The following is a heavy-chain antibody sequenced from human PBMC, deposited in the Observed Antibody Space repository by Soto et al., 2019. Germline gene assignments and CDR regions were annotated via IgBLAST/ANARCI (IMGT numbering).Heavy chain of an antibody. V-gene: IGHV3-53*01. CDR2: IYSGGST. D-gene: IGHD3-22*01. CDR3: ARGTMTPEGAIDY. J-gene: IGHJ4*02. Sequence: PGGSLRLSCAASGFTVSSNYMSWVRQAPGKGLEWVSVIYSGGSTYYADSVKGRFTISRDNSKNTLYLQMNSLRAEDTAVYYCARGTMTPEGAIDYWGQGTLVTVSS. CDR1: GFTVSSNY.